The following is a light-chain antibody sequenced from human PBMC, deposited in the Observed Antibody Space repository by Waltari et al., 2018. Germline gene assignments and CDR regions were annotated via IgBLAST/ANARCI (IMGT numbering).Light chain of an antibody. CDR1: SSDIGHYNY. Sequence: QSALTQPASVSGSPGQSITISCTGTSSDIGHYNYVSWYQQHPGEAPRLMIYDVSNRPSGGSNRFSGSKSGNTASLTISGLQADDEADYYCSSYTTSTSVIFGGGTKLTVL. V-gene: IGLV2-14*03. CDR3: SSYTTSTSVI. CDR2: DVS. J-gene: IGLJ2*01.